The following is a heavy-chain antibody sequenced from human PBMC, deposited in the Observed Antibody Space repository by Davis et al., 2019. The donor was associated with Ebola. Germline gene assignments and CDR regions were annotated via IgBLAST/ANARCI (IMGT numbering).Heavy chain of an antibody. V-gene: IGHV3-30*18. CDR2: ISYDGSNK. CDR1: GFSFNNYD. Sequence: GGSLRLSCAASGFSFNNYDMHWVRQAPGKGLEWVAVISYDGSNKDYADSVKGRFTISRDNSKNTLYLQMTSLRAEDTAVYYCAKGEGDAGLLDFWGQGTLVTVSS. J-gene: IGHJ4*02. D-gene: IGHD3-10*01. CDR3: AKGEGDAGLLDF.